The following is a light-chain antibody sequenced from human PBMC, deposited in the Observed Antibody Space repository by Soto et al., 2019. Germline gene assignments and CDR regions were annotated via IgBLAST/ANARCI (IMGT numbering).Light chain of an antibody. CDR2: EVI. Sequence: QSALTQPPSASGSPGQSVTISCTGTYSDVGGSNYVSWYQQHPGKAPKLVIYEVIQRPPGVPDRFSGSRSGNTASLTVSRLQAEDEADYYCSSNVVGTNLKIFGGGTKLTVL. CDR1: YSDVGGSNY. CDR3: SSNVVGTNLKI. V-gene: IGLV2-8*01. J-gene: IGLJ2*01.